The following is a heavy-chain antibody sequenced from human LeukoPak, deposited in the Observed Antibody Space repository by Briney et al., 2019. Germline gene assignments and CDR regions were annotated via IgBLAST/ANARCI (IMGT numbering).Heavy chain of an antibody. CDR2: IESNGLT. CDR3: AKAASYFYGSVTYDWFES. CDR1: GFTFSSYW. J-gene: IGHJ5*01. V-gene: IGHV3-74*01. Sequence: GGSLRLSCEASGFTFSSYWMHWVRQVPGKGLMWVSRIESNGLTLYADSVRDRFTISRDNGKSTIYLQMNSLRVDDTAIYYCAKAASYFYGSVTYDWFESWGQGTLVTVSS. D-gene: IGHD3-10*01.